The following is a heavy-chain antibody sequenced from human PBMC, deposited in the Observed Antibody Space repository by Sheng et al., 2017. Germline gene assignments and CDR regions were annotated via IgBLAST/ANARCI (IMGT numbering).Heavy chain of an antibody. Sequence: QLQLQESGPGLVKPSETLSRHLHCLVVAPSAVVVTTGAGSASPQGRGWSGLGVVSRQWARRTTTRPSKSRVSISVDTSKSQFSLKLSSVTAADTAVYYCARGTPISSGWTDFDYWGQGTLVTVSS. CDR3: ARGTPISSGWTDFDY. V-gene: IGHV4-39*07. J-gene: IGHJ4*02. CDR2: VSRQWAR. D-gene: IGHD6-19*01. CDR1: VAPSAVVVTT.